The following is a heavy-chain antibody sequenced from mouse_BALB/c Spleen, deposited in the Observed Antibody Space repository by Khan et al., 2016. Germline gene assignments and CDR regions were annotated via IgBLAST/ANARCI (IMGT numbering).Heavy chain of an antibody. V-gene: IGHV1-80*01. CDR3: ARGTSFAN. CDR2: IYTGDGDT. Sequence: QVQLKQSGAELVRPGSSVKISCTASGFAFSSYWMNWVKQRPGQGLEWIGQIYTGDGDTYYNGKFKGQATLTADNPSSTSYMQISRLTSEDSAVYFWARGTSFANWGQGTLVTVSA. J-gene: IGHJ3*01. CDR1: GFAFSSYW.